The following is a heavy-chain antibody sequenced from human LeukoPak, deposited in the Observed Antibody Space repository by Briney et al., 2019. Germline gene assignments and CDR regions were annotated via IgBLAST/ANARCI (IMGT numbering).Heavy chain of an antibody. CDR2: ISGSGGST. Sequence: GSLRLSCAASGFTFSSYAMSWVRQAPGKGLEWVSAISGSGGSTYYADSVKGRFTISRDNSKNTLYLQMNSLRAEDTAVYYCARDSSYGYTVPDYWGQGTLVTVSS. CDR3: ARDSSYGYTVPDY. V-gene: IGHV3-23*01. CDR1: GFTFSSYA. J-gene: IGHJ4*02. D-gene: IGHD5-18*01.